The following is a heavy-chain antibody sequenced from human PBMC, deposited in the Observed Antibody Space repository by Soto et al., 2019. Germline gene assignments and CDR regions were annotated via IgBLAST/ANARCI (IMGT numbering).Heavy chain of an antibody. CDR2: LYDVDGT. CDR1: GFTVSGKKY. V-gene: IGHV3-66*01. D-gene: IGHD4-17*01. J-gene: IGHJ3*02. Sequence: EVQLLESGGGLVQPGGSLRLSCAASGFTVSGKKYLAWVRQAPGKGLEWVSALYDVDGTYYADSVKGRFTTSADSSKTIVYLQMNGLRPDDTAVYYCASWHLREHAYDIWGQGTAVTVSS. CDR3: ASWHLREHAYDI.